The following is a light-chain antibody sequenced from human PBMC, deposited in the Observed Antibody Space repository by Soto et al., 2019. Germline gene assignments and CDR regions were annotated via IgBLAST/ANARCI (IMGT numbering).Light chain of an antibody. Sequence: TQSPVTLSVSPGERATLSCRASQIVSSDLAWYQQKPGQAPRLLIYGASNRATGIPDRFSGSGSGTDFTLTISRLEPEDFAVYYCQQYGSSSTFGQGTKVDI. CDR3: QQYGSSST. CDR2: GAS. V-gene: IGKV3-20*01. CDR1: QIVSSD. J-gene: IGKJ1*01.